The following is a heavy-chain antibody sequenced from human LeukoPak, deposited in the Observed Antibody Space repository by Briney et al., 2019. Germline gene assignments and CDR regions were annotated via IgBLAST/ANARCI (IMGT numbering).Heavy chain of an antibody. V-gene: IGHV1-46*01. CDR1: GYTFTSYY. J-gene: IGHJ6*02. D-gene: IGHD1-14*01. CDR2: INPSGGST. CDR3: ARVSGGVKATYYYGMDV. Sequence: ASVKVSCKASGYTFTSYYMHWVRQAPGQGLEWMGIINPSGGSTSYAQKFQGRVTMTRDTSTSTVYMELSSLRSEDTAVYYCARVSGGVKATYYYGMDVWGQGTTVTVSS.